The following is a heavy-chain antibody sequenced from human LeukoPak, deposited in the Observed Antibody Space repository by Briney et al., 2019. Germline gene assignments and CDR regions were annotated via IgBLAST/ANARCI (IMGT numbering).Heavy chain of an antibody. V-gene: IGHV4-59*01. CDR2: IYYSGST. D-gene: IGHD3-22*01. Sequence: PSETLSLTCTVSGGSISSYYWSWIRQPPGKGLEWIGYIYYSGSTNYNPSLKSRVTISVDTSKNQFSLKLSSVTAADTAVYYCAREVEVLGHGNWFDPWGQGTLVTVSS. J-gene: IGHJ5*02. CDR3: AREVEVLGHGNWFDP. CDR1: GGSISSYY.